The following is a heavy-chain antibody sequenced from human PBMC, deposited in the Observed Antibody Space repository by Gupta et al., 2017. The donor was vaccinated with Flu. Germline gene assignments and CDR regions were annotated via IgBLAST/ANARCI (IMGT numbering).Heavy chain of an antibody. CDR2: ISAYNGNT. J-gene: IGHJ4*02. Sequence: QVQLVQSGAEVKKPGASVKVSCKTSGYTFTNYGINWVLQAPGQGLEWMGWISAYNGNTNYAQKFQGRVTMTTDTSTSTAYMELRSLRSDDTAVYSCATEGIGPAASRGSTDYWGQGTLVTVSS. CDR3: ATEGIGPAASRGSTDY. V-gene: IGHV1-18*01. CDR1: GYTFTNYG. D-gene: IGHD6-25*01.